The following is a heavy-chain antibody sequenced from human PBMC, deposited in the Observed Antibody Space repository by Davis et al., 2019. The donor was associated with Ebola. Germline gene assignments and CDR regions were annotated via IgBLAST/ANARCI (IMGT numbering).Heavy chain of an antibody. CDR3: ARSAWLFDY. D-gene: IGHD3-22*01. CDR1: GYTFTGYY. J-gene: IGHJ4*02. V-gene: IGHV1-8*02. Sequence: ASVKVSCKASGYTFTGYYMHWVRQSTGQGLEWMGWMNPSSGNTGYAQKFQGRLTMTRDTSMSTAYMELSGLSSEDTAVYYCARSAWLFDYWGQGTLVTVSS. CDR2: MNPSSGNT.